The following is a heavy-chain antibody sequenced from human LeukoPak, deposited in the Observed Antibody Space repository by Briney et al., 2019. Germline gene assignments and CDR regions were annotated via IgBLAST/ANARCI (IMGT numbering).Heavy chain of an antibody. CDR3: ARDLQTGLAFDA. J-gene: IGHJ3*01. CDR1: GFSFSSGT. D-gene: IGHD7-27*01. CDR2: LSGSGRLI. V-gene: IGHV3-21*06. Sequence: GGSLRLSCAASGFSFSSGTMNWVRQAPGKALEWVSSLSGSGRLIWYAASVKGRFTISRDNAANALFLQMNSLRVEDTAVCYCARDLQTGLAFDAWGQGTVVAVSS.